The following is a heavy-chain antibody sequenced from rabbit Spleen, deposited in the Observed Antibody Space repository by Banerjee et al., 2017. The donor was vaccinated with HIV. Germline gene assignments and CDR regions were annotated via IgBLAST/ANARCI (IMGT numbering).Heavy chain of an antibody. CDR1: GFDFSRYG. CDR3: VREVAGRFGL. D-gene: IGHD4-1*01. Sequence: QEQLVESGGGLVQPGGSLKLSCKASGFDFSRYGVSWVRQAPGKGLEWIGDIDPIFGIAVYATWVNGRFTISSHNAQNSLYLQLNSLTDADTATYFCVREVAGRFGLWGPGTLVTVS. J-gene: IGHJ6*01. V-gene: IGHV1S47*01. CDR2: IDPIFGIA.